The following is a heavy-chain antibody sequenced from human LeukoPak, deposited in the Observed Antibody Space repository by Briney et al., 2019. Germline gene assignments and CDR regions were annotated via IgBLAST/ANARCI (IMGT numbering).Heavy chain of an antibody. V-gene: IGHV1-2*02. CDR1: GYTFTGYY. CDR2: INPNSGST. Sequence: ASVKVSCKASGYTFTGYYMHWVRQAPGQGLEWMGWINPNSGSTSYAQKFQGRVTMTRDTSMSTVYMELSSLRSEDTAVYYCARDQYRQDRDSSGLYYFDYWGQGTLVTVSS. D-gene: IGHD3-22*01. J-gene: IGHJ4*02. CDR3: ARDQYRQDRDSSGLYYFDY.